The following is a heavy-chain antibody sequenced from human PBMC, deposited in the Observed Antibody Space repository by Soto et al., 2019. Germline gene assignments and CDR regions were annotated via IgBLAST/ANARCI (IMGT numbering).Heavy chain of an antibody. Sequence: KASETLSLTCTVSGGSISSSSYYWGWIRQPPGKGLEWIGSIYYSGSTYYNPSLKSRVTISVDTSKNQCSLKLSSVTAADTAVYYCARASGEMATITGPDWFDPWGQGTLVTVSS. J-gene: IGHJ5*02. CDR3: ARASGEMATITGPDWFDP. CDR2: IYYSGST. CDR1: GGSISSSSYY. V-gene: IGHV4-39*01. D-gene: IGHD5-12*01.